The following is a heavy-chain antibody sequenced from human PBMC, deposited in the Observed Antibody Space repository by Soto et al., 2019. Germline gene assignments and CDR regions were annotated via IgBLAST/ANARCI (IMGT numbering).Heavy chain of an antibody. CDR3: AKDPYSSGWYGY. D-gene: IGHD6-19*01. V-gene: IGHV3-23*01. J-gene: IGHJ4*02. Sequence: GGSLRLFCAASGCTFSSYAMSWVRQAPGKGLEWVSAISGSGGSTYYADSVKGRFTISRDNSKNTLYLQMNSLRAEDTAVYYCAKDPYSSGWYGYWGQGTLVTVSS. CDR2: ISGSGGST. CDR1: GCTFSSYA.